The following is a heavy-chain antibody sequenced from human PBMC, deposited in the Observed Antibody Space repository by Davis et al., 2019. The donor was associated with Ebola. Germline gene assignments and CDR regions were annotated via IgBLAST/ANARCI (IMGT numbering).Heavy chain of an antibody. Sequence: MPSETLSLTCSISGGSFSGYYWSWIRQPPGKGLEWIGEINHSGSTNYHPSLKSRVTISVDTSKNQFSLSLTSVTAADTAVYYCARVDRRVSLSMDVWGQGTTVTVSS. V-gene: IGHV4-34*01. CDR2: INHSGST. D-gene: IGHD6-13*01. J-gene: IGHJ6*02. CDR1: GGSFSGYY. CDR3: ARVDRRVSLSMDV.